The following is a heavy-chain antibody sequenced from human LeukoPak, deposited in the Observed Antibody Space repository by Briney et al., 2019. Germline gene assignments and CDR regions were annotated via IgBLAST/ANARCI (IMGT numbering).Heavy chain of an antibody. V-gene: IGHV4-4*09. J-gene: IGHJ6*03. CDR3: ARRHHYYYYMDV. CDR2: IYTSGGT. CDR1: GDSVSSYY. Sequence: SETLSLTCTVSGDSVSSYYWTWIRQPPGKGLEWIGYIYTSGGTNYNPSLSSRVTISVDTSKNQFSLNLSSVTAADTAVYYCARRHHYYYYMDVWGQGTTVTVSS.